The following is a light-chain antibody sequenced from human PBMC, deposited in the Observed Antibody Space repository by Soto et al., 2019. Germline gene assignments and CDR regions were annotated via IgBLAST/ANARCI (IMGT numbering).Light chain of an antibody. V-gene: IGKV1-39*01. CDR3: QQSYSSPRVS. Sequence: DIQMTQSPSSLSASVGDRVTITCRASQSISTYLNWYQQIPGKAPKLLIYGASSLQGGVPSRFSGSGSGTDFTLTITSLQPEDFVSYYCQQSYSSPRVSFGQGTKLEIK. CDR1: QSISTY. J-gene: IGKJ2*01. CDR2: GAS.